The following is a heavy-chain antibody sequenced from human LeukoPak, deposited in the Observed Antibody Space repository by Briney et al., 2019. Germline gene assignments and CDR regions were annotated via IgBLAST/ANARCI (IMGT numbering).Heavy chain of an antibody. V-gene: IGHV3-53*01. D-gene: IGHD2-15*01. CDR1: GLTVSPNY. CDR2: IYRGGST. J-gene: IGHJ4*02. CDR3: ASASCSGSSCYSGYFDY. Sequence: GGSLRLSCEVFGLTVSPNYMSWVRQAPGKGLEWVSVIYRGGSTYYADSVRDRFIISRDNSKNTLYLQMNSLRAEDTAVYYCASASCSGSSCYSGYFDYWGQGTLVTVSS.